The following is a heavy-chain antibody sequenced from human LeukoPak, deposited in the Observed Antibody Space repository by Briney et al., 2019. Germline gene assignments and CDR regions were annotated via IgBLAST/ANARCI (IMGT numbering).Heavy chain of an antibody. D-gene: IGHD5-24*01. V-gene: IGHV3-21*01. CDR2: ISSSSSYI. Sequence: PGGSLRLSCAASGFTFSSYSMNWVRQAPGKGLEWVSSISSSSSYIYYADSVKGRFTISRDNAKNSLYLQMNSLRAEDTAVYYCASQMTRGRFDPWGQGTLVTVSS. CDR3: ASQMTRGRFDP. J-gene: IGHJ5*02. CDR1: GFTFSSYS.